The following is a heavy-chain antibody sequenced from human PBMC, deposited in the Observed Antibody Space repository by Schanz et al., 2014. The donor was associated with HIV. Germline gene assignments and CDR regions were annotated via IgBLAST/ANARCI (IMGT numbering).Heavy chain of an antibody. D-gene: IGHD6-19*01. Sequence: EVQLLESGGGLVQPGGSLRVSCAASGFMFSSYGMSWVRQAPGKGLEWVSLIGSGGGRTYYADSVKGRVTISRDNSKNTLFLQMNSLRAEDTAVYYCARGSWYSGGWYDDYNYYDVDVWGQGTTVIVSS. J-gene: IGHJ6*02. V-gene: IGHV3-23*01. CDR2: IGSGGGRT. CDR1: GFMFSSYG. CDR3: ARGSWYSGGWYDDYNYYDVDV.